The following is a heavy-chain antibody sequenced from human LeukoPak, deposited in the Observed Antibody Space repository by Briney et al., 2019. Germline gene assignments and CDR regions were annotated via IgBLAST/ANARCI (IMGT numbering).Heavy chain of an antibody. Sequence: GASVKVSCKASGYTFTSYYMHWVRQTPGQGLEWMGIINPSGGSTSYAQKFQGRVTMTRDTSTSTVYMELSSLRSEDTAVYYCARGISSGSYYEAFDIWGQGTMVTVSS. D-gene: IGHD1-26*01. V-gene: IGHV1-46*03. J-gene: IGHJ3*02. CDR2: INPSGGST. CDR1: GYTFTSYY. CDR3: ARGISSGSYYEAFDI.